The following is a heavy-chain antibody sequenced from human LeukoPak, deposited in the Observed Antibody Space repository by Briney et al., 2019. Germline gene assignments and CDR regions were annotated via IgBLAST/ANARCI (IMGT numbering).Heavy chain of an antibody. D-gene: IGHD2-2*01. CDR3: AKGYCSSTSCHPDY. J-gene: IGHJ4*02. CDR2: ISWNSGSI. CDR1: GFTFDDYA. Sequence: GGSLRLSCAATGFTFDDYAMHWVRQAPGKGLEWVSGISWNSGSIGYADSVKGRFTISRDNAKNFLYLQMNSLRAEDMALYYCAKGYCSSTSCHPDYWGQGTLVTVSS. V-gene: IGHV3-9*03.